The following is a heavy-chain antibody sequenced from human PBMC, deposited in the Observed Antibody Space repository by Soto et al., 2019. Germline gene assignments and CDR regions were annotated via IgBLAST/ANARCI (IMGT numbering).Heavy chain of an antibody. CDR2: IYWDDDK. J-gene: IGHJ4*02. CDR1: GGSISSGDYY. CDR3: AHYDYGGLVY. Sequence: TLSLTCTVSGGSISSGDYYWSWIRQPPGKALEWLALIYWDDDKRYSPSLKSRLTITKDTSKNQVVLTMTNMDPVDTATFYCAHYDYGGLVYWGQGALVTVSS. V-gene: IGHV2-5*08. D-gene: IGHD4-17*01.